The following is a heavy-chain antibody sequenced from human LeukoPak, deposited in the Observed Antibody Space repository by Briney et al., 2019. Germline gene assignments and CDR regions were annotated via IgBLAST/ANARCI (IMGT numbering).Heavy chain of an antibody. V-gene: IGHV4-59*01. J-gene: IGHJ3*02. CDR2: IYYSGST. D-gene: IGHD4-23*01. CDR3: ARDNAGWVRWRGGRAFDI. Sequence: SETLSLTCTVSGGSISSYYWSWIRQPPGKGLEWIGYIYYSGSTNYNPSLKSRVTISVDTSKNQFSLKLSSVTAADTAVYYCARDNAGWVRWRGGRAFDIWGQGTMVTVSS. CDR1: GGSISSYY.